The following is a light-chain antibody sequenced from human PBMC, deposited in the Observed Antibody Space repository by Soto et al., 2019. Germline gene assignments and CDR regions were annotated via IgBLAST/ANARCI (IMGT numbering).Light chain of an antibody. J-gene: IGKJ1*01. CDR2: DES. Sequence: DIVMTQSPATLSVSPGERVTLSCRASQSVSSYLAWYTQKTGQAHRLIIYDESTRATGIAVRFSGSGSGNEGTLTIRSLQSEEGGVDYGQQKKDWHGTGGQGNKVDIK. V-gene: IGKV3-15*01. CDR1: QSVSSY. CDR3: QQKKDWHGT.